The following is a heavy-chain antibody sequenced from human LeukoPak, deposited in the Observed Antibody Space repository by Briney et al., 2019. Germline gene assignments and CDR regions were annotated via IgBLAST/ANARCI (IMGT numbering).Heavy chain of an antibody. D-gene: IGHD3-3*01. V-gene: IGHV1-8*01. CDR2: MNPNSGNT. J-gene: IGHJ5*02. CDR3: ARGSLQLITIFGVVIEGGNWFDP. CDR1: GYTFTNYD. Sequence: ASVKVSCKTSGYTFTNYDINWVRQATGQGLEWMGWMNPNSGNTGYAQKFQGRVTMTRNTSISTAYMELSSLRSEDTAVYYCARGSLQLITIFGVVIEGGNWFDPWGQGTLVTVSS.